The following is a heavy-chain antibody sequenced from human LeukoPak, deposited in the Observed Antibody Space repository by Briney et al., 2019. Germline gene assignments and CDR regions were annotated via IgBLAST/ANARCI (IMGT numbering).Heavy chain of an antibody. Sequence: ASEKVSCKASRYTFTSYAMNWVRQAPGQGLEWMGWINTNTGNPTYAQGFTGRFVYSLDTSVSTADLQISSVKAEDTAVYYCARDYTSAVGTTTYLQHWGQGTLVTVSS. CDR1: RYTFTSYA. CDR2: INTNTGNP. D-gene: IGHD1-14*01. V-gene: IGHV7-4-1*02. J-gene: IGHJ1*01. CDR3: ARDYTSAVGTTTYLQH.